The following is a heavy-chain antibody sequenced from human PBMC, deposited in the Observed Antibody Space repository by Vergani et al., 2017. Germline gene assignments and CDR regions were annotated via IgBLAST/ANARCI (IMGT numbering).Heavy chain of an antibody. D-gene: IGHD3-10*01. V-gene: IGHV3-23*01. CDR3: AKDLYYYGSGSRYYVDY. CDR2: ISGSGGST. J-gene: IGHJ4*02. Sequence: EVQLLESGGGLVQPGGSLRLSCAASGFTFSSYVMSWVRQAPGKGLEWVSAISGSGGSTYYADSVKGRFTISRDNSKNTLYLQMNSLRAEDTAIYYCAKDLYYYGSGSRYYVDYWGQGTLVTVSS. CDR1: GFTFSSYV.